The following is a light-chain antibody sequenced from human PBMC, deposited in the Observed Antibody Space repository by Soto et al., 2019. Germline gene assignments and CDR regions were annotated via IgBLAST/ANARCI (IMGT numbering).Light chain of an antibody. Sequence: EIVMQKSQATLSVSPGARAPLSGRASQSVNRKLAWYQQKPGQGPRLLIYDASTRATGIPARFSASGSGTEFTLTIRSLQSEDLAVYYCQKYSNWAPITVGNGTRLEIK. CDR1: QSVNRK. CDR3: QKYSNWAPIT. J-gene: IGKJ5*01. CDR2: DAS. V-gene: IGKV3-15*01.